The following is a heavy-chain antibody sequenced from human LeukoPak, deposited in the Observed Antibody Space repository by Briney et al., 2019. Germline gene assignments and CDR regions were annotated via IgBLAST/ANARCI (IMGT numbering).Heavy chain of an antibody. CDR2: IYTSGST. Sequence: SETLSLTXTVSGGSISSYYWSWIRQPAGKGLEWIGRIYTSGSTNYNPSLKSRVTMSVDTSKNQFSLKLSSVTAADTAVYYCARVKVYDSSGYYPLTDAFDIWGQGTMVTVSS. CDR1: GGSISSYY. D-gene: IGHD3-22*01. J-gene: IGHJ3*02. V-gene: IGHV4-4*07. CDR3: ARVKVYDSSGYYPLTDAFDI.